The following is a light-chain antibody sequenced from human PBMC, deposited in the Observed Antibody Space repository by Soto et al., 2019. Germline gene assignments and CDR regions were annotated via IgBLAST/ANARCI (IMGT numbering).Light chain of an antibody. Sequence: QSALTQPPSVSGAPGQRVTISCTGSSSNIGAGYDVHWYQQLPGTAPKLLIYGNSNRPSGVPDRFSGSKSGTSASLAITGFQAEDEADYYCQSYDSSLSGSVFGGGTKVTVL. J-gene: IGLJ3*02. CDR3: QSYDSSLSGSV. CDR2: GNS. V-gene: IGLV1-40*01. CDR1: SSNIGAGYD.